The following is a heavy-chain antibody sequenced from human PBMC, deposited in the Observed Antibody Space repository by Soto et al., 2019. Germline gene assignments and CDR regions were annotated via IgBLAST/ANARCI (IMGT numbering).Heavy chain of an antibody. CDR2: IWYDGSNK. CDR3: ARDLGGFYYFDY. CDR1: GFTFSSYG. J-gene: IGHJ4*02. V-gene: IGHV3-33*01. Sequence: GGSLRLSCAASGFTFSSYGIHWVRQAPGKGLEWVAVIWYDGSNKYYADSVKGRFTISRDNSKNTLYLQMNSLRAEDTAVYYCARDLGGFYYFDYWGQGTLVTVSS.